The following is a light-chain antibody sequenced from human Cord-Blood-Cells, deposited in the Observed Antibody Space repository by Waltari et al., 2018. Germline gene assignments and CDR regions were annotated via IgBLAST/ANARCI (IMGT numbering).Light chain of an antibody. V-gene: IGLV2-14*01. CDR1: SSDVGGYTY. J-gene: IGLJ1*01. CDR2: EVS. CDR3: SSYTSSSTFYV. Sequence: QSALTQPAPVSGSPGQSITISCTGTSSDVGGYTYASWYQQHPGTAPKLMIYEVSNRPSGVSNRFSGSKSGNTASLTISGLQAEDEADYYCSSYTSSSTFYVFGTGTKVTVL.